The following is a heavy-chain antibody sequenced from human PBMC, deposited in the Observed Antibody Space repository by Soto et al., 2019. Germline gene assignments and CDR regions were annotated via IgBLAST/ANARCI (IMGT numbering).Heavy chain of an antibody. J-gene: IGHJ4*02. CDR1: GGTFSSYA. D-gene: IGHD3-22*01. Sequence: RASVKVSCKASGGTFSSYAISWVRQAPGQGLEWMGGIIPIFGTANYAQKFQGRVTITADESTSTAHMELSSLRSEDTAVYYCASAPYDSSGYYHEVFDYWGQGTLVTVSS. CDR3: ASAPYDSSGYYHEVFDY. V-gene: IGHV1-69*13. CDR2: IIPIFGTA.